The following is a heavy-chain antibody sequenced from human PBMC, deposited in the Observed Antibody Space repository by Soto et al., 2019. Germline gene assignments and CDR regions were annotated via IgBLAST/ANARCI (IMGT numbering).Heavy chain of an antibody. CDR1: GASYSISTYS. D-gene: IGHD6-19*01. CDR3: AGMPYTSGLRFDP. J-gene: IGHJ5*02. CDR2: IYKSGVP. Sequence: SETLSLTCNMSGASYSISTYSWSCFRQPPGNALQGIGFIYKSGVPSYNPSLPSRFSISIDRSNNQCSLKLKSVTAADTAVYFCAGMPYTSGLRFDPWGPGTLVTVSS. V-gene: IGHV4-30-2*01.